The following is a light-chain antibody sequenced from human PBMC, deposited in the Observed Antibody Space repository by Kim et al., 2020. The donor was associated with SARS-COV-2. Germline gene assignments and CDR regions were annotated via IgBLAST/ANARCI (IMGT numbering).Light chain of an antibody. J-gene: IGLJ3*02. Sequence: VSVSPGQPASITCSGDKLGDKYVCWYQQKPGRSPVLVIYQDRKRPSGIPERFSGSNSGNIATLTISGTQATDEADYYCQAWDSDTVFGGGTQLTVL. CDR2: QDR. CDR3: QAWDSDTV. V-gene: IGLV3-1*01. CDR1: KLGDKY.